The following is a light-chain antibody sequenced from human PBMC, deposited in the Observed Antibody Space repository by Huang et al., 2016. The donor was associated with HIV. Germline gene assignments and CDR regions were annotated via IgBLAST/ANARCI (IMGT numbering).Light chain of an antibody. CDR1: QSVSNN. CDR3: QQYHNWPPWT. CDR2: GAS. V-gene: IGKV3-15*01. Sequence: EIVMTQSPATLSVSPGERATLSCRASQSVSNNLAWYQQKPGQAPRLLIQGASTRATGVPARFRVSGSGTEFTLTISSLQSEDFAVYYCQQYHNWPPWTFGQGTKVEIK. J-gene: IGKJ1*01.